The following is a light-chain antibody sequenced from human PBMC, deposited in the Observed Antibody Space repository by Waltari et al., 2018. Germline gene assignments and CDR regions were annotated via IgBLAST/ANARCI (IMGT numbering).Light chain of an antibody. CDR3: FSTDSSGNHGV. CDR2: EDT. V-gene: IGLV3-10*01. Sequence: SYELTQPPSVSVSPGQTARITCSGGALPQKYASWYQQKSGQAPVLIIYEDSKRPSGILYEDTKRPSGILKRFSGSSSGTMATLTISGAQVEDEADYYCFSTDSSGNHGVFGGGTRLTVL. J-gene: IGLJ3*02. CDR1: ALPQKY.